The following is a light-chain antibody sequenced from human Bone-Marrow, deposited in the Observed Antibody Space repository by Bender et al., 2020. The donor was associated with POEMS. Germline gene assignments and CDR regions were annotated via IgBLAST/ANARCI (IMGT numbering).Light chain of an antibody. V-gene: IGLV7-43*01. J-gene: IGLJ3*02. Sequence: QTVVTQEPSLTVSPGGTVTLTCASSTGAVTSTSYPNWLQQKPGQAPRSLIYNINNKHSWTPARFTGSLHGGKAALTLSGVQPEDEAEYYCLLYYGGAQVFGGGTKLTVL. CDR3: LLYYGGAQV. CDR2: NIN. CDR1: TGAVTSTSY.